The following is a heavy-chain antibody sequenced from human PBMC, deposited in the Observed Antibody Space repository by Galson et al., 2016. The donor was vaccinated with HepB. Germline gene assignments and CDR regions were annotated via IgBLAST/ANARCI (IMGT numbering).Heavy chain of an antibody. V-gene: IGHV1-3*01. Sequence: SVKVSCKAPGYTFTTYAMHWVRQAPGQRLEWMGWINAGNGNTKYSQKFQGRVTITRDTSASTAYMELSSLRSEDTAVYYCARDSGSPNWFDPWGQGTLVTVSS. CDR1: GYTFTTYA. D-gene: IGHD1-26*01. J-gene: IGHJ5*02. CDR2: INAGNGNT. CDR3: ARDSGSPNWFDP.